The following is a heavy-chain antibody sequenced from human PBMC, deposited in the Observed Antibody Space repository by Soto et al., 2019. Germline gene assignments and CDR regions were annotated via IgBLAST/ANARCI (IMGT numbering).Heavy chain of an antibody. J-gene: IGHJ3*02. D-gene: IGHD1-26*01. CDR2: ISWDGGST. CDR3: ARATSGSFDALDM. V-gene: IGHV3-43*01. CDR1: GLNFVDYT. Sequence: PGGSLRHSCASSGLNFVDYTMHWVRQATGKGLEWVSLISWDGGSTYHADSVKGRFTISRDNSKNTVYLQMNSLRDEDTAVYYCARATSGSFDALDMWGQGTMVTVSS.